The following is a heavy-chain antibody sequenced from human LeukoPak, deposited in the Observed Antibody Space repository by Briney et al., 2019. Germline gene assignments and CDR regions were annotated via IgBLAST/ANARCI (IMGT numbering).Heavy chain of an antibody. V-gene: IGHV3-23*01. D-gene: IGHD6-13*01. Sequence: GGSLRLSCAASGFTFSSYAMSWVRQASGKGLEWVSAISGSGGSTYYADSVKGRFTISRDNSKNTLYLQMNSLRAEDTAVYYCVKAIAAAGIRYYGMDVWGQGTTVTVSS. CDR2: ISGSGGST. J-gene: IGHJ6*02. CDR1: GFTFSSYA. CDR3: VKAIAAAGIRYYGMDV.